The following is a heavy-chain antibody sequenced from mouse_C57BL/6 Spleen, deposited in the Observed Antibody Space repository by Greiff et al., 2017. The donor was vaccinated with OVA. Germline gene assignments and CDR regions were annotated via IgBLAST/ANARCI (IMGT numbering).Heavy chain of an antibody. J-gene: IGHJ4*01. V-gene: IGHV8-8*01. Sequence: QVTLKESGPGILQPSQTLSLTCSFSGFSLSTFGMGVGWIRQPSGKGLEWLAHIWWDDDKYYNPALKSRLTISKDTSKNQVFLKIANVDTADTATYYCARMGRVYDYDKNYAMDYWGQGTSVTVSS. CDR3: ARMGRVYDYDKNYAMDY. D-gene: IGHD2-4*01. CDR1: GFSLSTFGMG. CDR2: IWWDDDK.